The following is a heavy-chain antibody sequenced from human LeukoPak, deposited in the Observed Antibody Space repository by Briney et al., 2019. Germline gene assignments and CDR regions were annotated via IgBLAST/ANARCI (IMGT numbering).Heavy chain of an antibody. Sequence: AASVKVSCKASGYTFTSYDINWVRQATGQGLEWMGWMNPNSGNTGYAQKFQRRVTMTRNTSISTAYMELSSLRSEDTAVYYCARRTKRFLEWLPEYYFDYWGQGTLVTVSS. D-gene: IGHD3-3*01. CDR2: MNPNSGNT. V-gene: IGHV1-8*01. CDR1: GYTFTSYD. J-gene: IGHJ4*02. CDR3: ARRTKRFLEWLPEYYFDY.